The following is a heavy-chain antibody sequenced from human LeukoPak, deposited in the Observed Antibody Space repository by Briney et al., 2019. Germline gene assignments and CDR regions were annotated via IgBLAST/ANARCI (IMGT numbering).Heavy chain of an antibody. CDR1: GLSFGDHS. J-gene: IGHJ3*02. D-gene: IGHD1-7*01. Sequence: GGSLRLSCAASGLSFGDHSMHWVRQVPGKGLEWLSLLSWDESTTYYADSVKGRFTISRDNSKNTPFLEMISLRAEDTAIYYCAKGYNWNYLGAFDMWGQGTMVTVSS. CDR2: LSWDESTT. CDR3: AKGYNWNYLGAFDM. V-gene: IGHV3-43*01.